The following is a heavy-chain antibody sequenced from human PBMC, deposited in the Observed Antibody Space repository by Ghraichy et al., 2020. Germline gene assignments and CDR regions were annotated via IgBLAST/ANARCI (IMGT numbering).Heavy chain of an antibody. V-gene: IGHV3-23*01. Sequence: GGSLRLSCAASGFTFSSYAMSWVRQAPGKGLEWVSAISGSGGSTYYADSVKGRFTISRDNSKNTLYLQMNSLRAEDTAVYYCAKGTVNYYDSSGYYYPGYWGQGTLVTVSS. CDR3: AKGTVNYYDSSGYYYPGY. CDR1: GFTFSSYA. CDR2: ISGSGGST. D-gene: IGHD3-22*01. J-gene: IGHJ4*02.